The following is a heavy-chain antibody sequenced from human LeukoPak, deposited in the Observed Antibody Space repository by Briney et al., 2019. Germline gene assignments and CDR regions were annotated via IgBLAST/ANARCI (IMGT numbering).Heavy chain of an antibody. Sequence: LTGGSLRLSCAASGLTFAGYAMAWVRQAPGKGLNWVTGITGNGDSTYYADSVKGRFTISRDNSRNTLYLQMNSLRAEDTAVYYCAKRDYFSSGDYYPLFDNWGQGTLVTVSS. CDR1: GLTFAGYA. J-gene: IGHJ4*02. V-gene: IGHV3-23*01. CDR2: ITGNGDST. D-gene: IGHD3-22*01. CDR3: AKRDYFSSGDYYPLFDN.